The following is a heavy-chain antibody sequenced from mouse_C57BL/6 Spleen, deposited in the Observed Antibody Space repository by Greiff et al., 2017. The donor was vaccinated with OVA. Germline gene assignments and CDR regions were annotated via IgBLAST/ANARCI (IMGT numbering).Heavy chain of an antibody. D-gene: IGHD1-1*01. CDR2: IHPNSGST. CDR1: GYTFTSYW. J-gene: IGHJ4*01. CDR3: AGSFYCASSYCDSMDY. V-gene: IGHV1-64*01. Sequence: QVQLQQPGAELVKPGASVKLSCKASGYTFTSYWMHWVKQRPGQGLEWIGMIHPNSGSTNYNEKFKSKATLTVDKSSSTAYMQLSSLTSVDSAVYYGAGSFYCASSYCDSMDYWGQGTPVTVSS.